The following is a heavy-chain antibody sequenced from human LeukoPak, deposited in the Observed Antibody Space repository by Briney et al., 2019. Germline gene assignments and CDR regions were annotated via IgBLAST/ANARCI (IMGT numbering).Heavy chain of an antibody. V-gene: IGHV4-59*01. J-gene: IGHJ4*02. CDR2: IYNSGSL. Sequence: SETLSLTCTVSGGSISGYYWSWIRQAPGKGLEWIGYIYNSGSLNYNPSLKSRVTIAVDTSENQFSLKLTSVTAADTAVYYCARNRDGYNSFDYWGQGTLVTVSS. CDR3: ARNRDGYNSFDY. D-gene: IGHD5-24*01. CDR1: GGSISGYY.